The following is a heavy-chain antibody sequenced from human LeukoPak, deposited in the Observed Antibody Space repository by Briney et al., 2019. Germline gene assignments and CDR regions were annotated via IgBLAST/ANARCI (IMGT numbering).Heavy chain of an antibody. CDR2: INPNSGGT. J-gene: IGHJ4*02. CDR1: GYTFTGYY. V-gene: IGHV1-2*02. Sequence: GASVKVSCKASGYTFTGYYMHWVRQAPGQGLEWMGWINPNSGGTNYAQKFQGRVTMTRDTSISTAYMELSRLRSDDTAVYYCASAFRGAERLAKNDYWGQGTLVTVSS. D-gene: IGHD3-10*01. CDR3: ASAFRGAERLAKNDY.